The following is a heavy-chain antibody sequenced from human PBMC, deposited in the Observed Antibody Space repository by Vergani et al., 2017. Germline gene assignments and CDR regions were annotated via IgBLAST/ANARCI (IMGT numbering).Heavy chain of an antibody. D-gene: IGHD3-10*01. CDR3: AKGPGVADCFDY. Sequence: EVQLVESGGGLVKPGGSLRLSCAASGFTFSSYSMNWVRQAPGKGLEWVSAISGSGGSTYYADSVKGRFTSSRDNSKNTLYLQMNSLRAEDTAVYYCAKGPGVADCFDYWGQGTLVTVSS. CDR1: GFTFSSYS. V-gene: IGHV3-23*04. CDR2: ISGSGGST. J-gene: IGHJ4*02.